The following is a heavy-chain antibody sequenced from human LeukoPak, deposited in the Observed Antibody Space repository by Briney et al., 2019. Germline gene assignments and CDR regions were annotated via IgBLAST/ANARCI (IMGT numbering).Heavy chain of an antibody. CDR1: GFTFSRHS. CDR3: ARADYYDSSGYED. Sequence: SGGSLRLSCAPSGFTFSRHSMGWVRQPPGKGLEWVSVISSTGGSTFYADSVKGRFTISRDNAKNSLYLQMNSLRAEDTAAYYCARADYYDSSGYEDWGQGTLVTVSS. V-gene: IGHV3-21*01. CDR2: ISSTGGST. J-gene: IGHJ4*02. D-gene: IGHD3-22*01.